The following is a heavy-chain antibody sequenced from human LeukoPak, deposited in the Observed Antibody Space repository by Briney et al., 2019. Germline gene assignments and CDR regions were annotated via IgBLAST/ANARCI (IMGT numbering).Heavy chain of an antibody. CDR2: IYNSGST. CDR1: GGSISSSYYC. J-gene: IGHJ6*02. D-gene: IGHD2-2*01. Sequence: SETLSLTCTVSGGSISSSYYCWGWIRQPPGKGLEWIGSIYNSGSTYYNPSLKSRLTISVDTSKNQFSLKPSSVTAADSAVYYCARYCTSTSCYLPYYYGLDVWGQGTTVTVSS. V-gene: IGHV4-39*01. CDR3: ARYCTSTSCYLPYYYGLDV.